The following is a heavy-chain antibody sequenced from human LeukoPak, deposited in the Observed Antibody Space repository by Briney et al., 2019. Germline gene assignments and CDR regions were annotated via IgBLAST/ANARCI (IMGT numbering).Heavy chain of an antibody. CDR3: AKDRHKWYAFDY. CDR1: GFTFSRFG. CDR2: IWYDGSNK. D-gene: IGHD2-15*01. V-gene: IGHV3-33*06. J-gene: IGHJ4*02. Sequence: PGRSLRLSCAASGFTFSRFGMHWVRQAPGKGLEWVAVIWYDGSNKEYADSVKGRFTISRDNSKNTLYLQMNSLRAEDTAVYYCAKDRHKWYAFDYWGQGTLVTVSS.